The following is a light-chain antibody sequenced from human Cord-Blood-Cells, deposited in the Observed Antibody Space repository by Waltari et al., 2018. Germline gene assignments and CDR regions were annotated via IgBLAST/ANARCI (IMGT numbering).Light chain of an antibody. V-gene: IGKV1-39*01. CDR3: QQSYSTPRT. CDR2: AAS. J-gene: IGKJ1*01. Sequence: DIQMTQSPSSLSASVGDRVTITCRASQSISSYLNWYQQKPGKALKLLIYAASSLQSGVPSRVSGSGSGTDFTLTISSLQPEDFATYYCQQSYSTPRTFGQGTKVEIK. CDR1: QSISSY.